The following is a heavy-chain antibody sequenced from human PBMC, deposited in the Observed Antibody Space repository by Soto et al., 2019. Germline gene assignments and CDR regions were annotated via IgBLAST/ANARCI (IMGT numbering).Heavy chain of an antibody. CDR2: ISADNGDT. Sequence: ASVKVSCKASGYSFTNYGVSWVRQAPGQGLEWMGWISADNGDTNYAQKLQGRVTMTTDTSTSTAYMELRSLRSDDTAVYYCARDPSRSTFDIWGPGTMVTVSS. J-gene: IGHJ3*02. V-gene: IGHV1-18*01. CDR3: ARDPSRSTFDI. CDR1: GYSFTNYG.